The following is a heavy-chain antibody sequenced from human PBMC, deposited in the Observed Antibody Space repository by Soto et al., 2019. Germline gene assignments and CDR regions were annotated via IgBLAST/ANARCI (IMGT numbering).Heavy chain of an antibody. J-gene: IGHJ5*02. CDR2: ISAYNGNT. V-gene: IGHV1-18*01. CDR1: GYTFTSYG. Sequence: VASVKVSCKASGYTFTSYGISWVRQAPGQGLEWMGWISAYNGNTNYAQKLQGRVTMTTDTSTSTAYMELRSLRSDDTAVYYCARDSVEYSSSRWFDPWGQGTLVTVSS. D-gene: IGHD6-6*01. CDR3: ARDSVEYSSSRWFDP.